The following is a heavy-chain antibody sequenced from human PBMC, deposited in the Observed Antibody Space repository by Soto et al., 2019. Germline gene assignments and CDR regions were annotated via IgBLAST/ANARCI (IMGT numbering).Heavy chain of an antibody. D-gene: IGHD6-13*01. CDR2: IYAGGST. Sequence: EVQLVESGGGLIQPGGSLRLSCTAPGFSVTSNYMSWVRQAPGKGLEWVSLIYAGGSTSYADAVKGRFTASRDNSNNTLFLQMNSLRAEETAVYYCARGTWGISWPNFFDYWGRGVLVTVSS. V-gene: IGHV3-53*01. CDR1: GFSVTSNY. J-gene: IGHJ4*02. CDR3: ARGTWGISWPNFFDY.